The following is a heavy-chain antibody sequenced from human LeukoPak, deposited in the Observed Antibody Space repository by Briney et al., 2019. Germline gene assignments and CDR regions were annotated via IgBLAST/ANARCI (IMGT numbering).Heavy chain of an antibody. V-gene: IGHV1-2*02. CDR2: INPNSGGT. CDR3: ARDIAARTYNFDY. D-gene: IGHD6-6*01. J-gene: IGHJ4*02. CDR1: GYTFTGYY. Sequence: ASVKVSCKASGYTFTGYYMHWVRQAPGQGLEWMGWINPNSGGTNYAQKFQGRVTMTRDTSISTAYMELSRLRSDDTAVYYCARDIAARTYNFDYWGLGTLVTVSS.